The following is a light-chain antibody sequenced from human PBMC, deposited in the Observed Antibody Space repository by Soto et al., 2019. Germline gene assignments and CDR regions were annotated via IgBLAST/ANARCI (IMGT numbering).Light chain of an antibody. J-gene: IGKJ4*01. CDR2: AVY. CDR3: LQHNTYPLS. CDR1: QGIRDD. Sequence: DIQNPRAPSSLPASDGDRFTTTSRASQGIRDDLGWYQQKPGKAPTRLIYAVYSLQNGVPSRFSGTGSGTEFTLTISSLQPEDFATYYCLQHNTYPLSFGGGTKV. V-gene: IGKV1-17*01.